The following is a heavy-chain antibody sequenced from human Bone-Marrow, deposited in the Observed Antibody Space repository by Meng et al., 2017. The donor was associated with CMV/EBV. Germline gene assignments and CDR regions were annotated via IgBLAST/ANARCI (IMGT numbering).Heavy chain of an antibody. CDR1: GGSISSYY. D-gene: IGHD3-10*01. Sequence: SEPLSLTCTVSGGSISSYYWSWIRQPPGKGLEWIGYIYYSGSTKYNPSLKSRVTISVDTSKNQFSLKLSSVTAADTAVYYCARVGWFGDLLYFDDWGQGTLVTVSS. CDR3: ARVGWFGDLLYFDD. J-gene: IGHJ4*02. V-gene: IGHV4-59*01. CDR2: IYYSGST.